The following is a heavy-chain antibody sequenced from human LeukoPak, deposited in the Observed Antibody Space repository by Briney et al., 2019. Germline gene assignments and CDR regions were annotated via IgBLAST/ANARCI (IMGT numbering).Heavy chain of an antibody. CDR1: GYTFTSYY. J-gene: IGHJ3*02. CDR2: INPSGGST. D-gene: IGHD3-10*01. CDR3: ARDNKGSGSYFAFDM. Sequence: ASVKLSCKASGYTFTSYYIHWVRQAPGHGLEWMGIINPSGGSTSYAQKFQDRVTMTRDTSPSTVYMELSSLRSEDTAVYYCARDNKGSGSYFAFDMWGQGTMVSVSS. V-gene: IGHV1-46*01.